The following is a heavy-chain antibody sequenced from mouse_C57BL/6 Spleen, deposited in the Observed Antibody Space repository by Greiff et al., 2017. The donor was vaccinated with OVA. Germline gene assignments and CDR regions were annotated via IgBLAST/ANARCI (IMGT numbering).Heavy chain of an antibody. CDR2: INPSNGGT. V-gene: IGHV1-53*01. Sequence: VQLQQPGTELVKPGASVKLSCKASGYTFTSYWMHWVQQRPGQGLEWIGNINPSNGGTNYNEKFKSKATLTVDKSSSTAYMQLSSLKSEDSAVYYCARGDWDWYFDVWGTGTTVTVSS. D-gene: IGHD4-1*01. J-gene: IGHJ1*03. CDR3: ARGDWDWYFDV. CDR1: GYTFTSYW.